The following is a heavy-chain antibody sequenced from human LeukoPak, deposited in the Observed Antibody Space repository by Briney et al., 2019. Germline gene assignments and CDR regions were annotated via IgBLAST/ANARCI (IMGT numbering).Heavy chain of an antibody. Sequence: SETLSLTCTVSGGSINSYYCSWIRQPPGKGLEWIGYIYYSGSTNYNPSLKSRVTISVDTSKNQFSLKLSSVTAADTAVYYCARDKRVGARQFDYWGQGTLVTVSS. CDR1: GGSINSYY. CDR3: ARDKRVGARQFDY. D-gene: IGHD1-26*01. V-gene: IGHV4-59*12. J-gene: IGHJ4*02. CDR2: IYYSGST.